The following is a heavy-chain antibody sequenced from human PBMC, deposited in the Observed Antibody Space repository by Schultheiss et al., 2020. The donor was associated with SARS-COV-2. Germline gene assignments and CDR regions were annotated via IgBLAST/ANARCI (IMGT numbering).Heavy chain of an antibody. CDR3: ARGYCGGGSCYEGEWFDS. J-gene: IGHJ5*01. Sequence: ESLKISCKGSGYSFTNYWIGWVRQMPGKGLEWMGTIYPGDSETRYSPSFQGQVTISADKSISTAYLQWSSLKASDTAMYYCARGYCGGGSCYEGEWFDSWGQGTLVTVSS. CDR2: IYPGDSET. CDR1: GYSFTNYW. D-gene: IGHD2-15*01. V-gene: IGHV5-51*01.